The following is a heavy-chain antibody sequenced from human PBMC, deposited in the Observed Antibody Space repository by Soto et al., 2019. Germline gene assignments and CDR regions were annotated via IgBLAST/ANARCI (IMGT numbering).Heavy chain of an antibody. Sequence: PGGSLRLSCAASGFTFSNYAMIWIRQAPGKGLEWVSVISGSGGVTYHADSVKGRFTISRDNSKNTVFLQMSNLRAEDTAVYYCAKVVYYDFWSGFYRYFDYWGRGTLVTVSS. CDR3: AKVVYYDFWSGFYRYFDY. CDR2: ISGSGGVT. V-gene: IGHV3-23*01. J-gene: IGHJ4*02. D-gene: IGHD3-3*01. CDR1: GFTFSNYA.